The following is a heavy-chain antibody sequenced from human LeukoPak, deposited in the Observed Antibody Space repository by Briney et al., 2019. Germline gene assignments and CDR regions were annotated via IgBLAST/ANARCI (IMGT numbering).Heavy chain of an antibody. CDR1: GGSISSGSYY. Sequence: SETLSLTCTASGGSISSGSYYWSWIRQPAGKGLEWVGRIYTSGSTNYNPSLKSRVTISVDTSKNQFSLKLSSVTAADTAVYYCARDRFPYGDYPLFDYWGQGTLVTVSS. J-gene: IGHJ4*02. CDR2: IYTSGST. V-gene: IGHV4-61*02. D-gene: IGHD4-17*01. CDR3: ARDRFPYGDYPLFDY.